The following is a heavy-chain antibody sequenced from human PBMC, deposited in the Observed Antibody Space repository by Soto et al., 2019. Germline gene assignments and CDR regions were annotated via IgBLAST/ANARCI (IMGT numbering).Heavy chain of an antibody. V-gene: IGHV3-9*01. CDR1: GFSFDDYA. CDR2: ISWNSNNI. CDR3: ARRPHGDWYFDF. J-gene: IGHJ2*01. Sequence: EVQLVESGGGLVQPGRSLRLSCAASGFSFDDYAMHWVRQTPGKGLEWVSGISWNSNNIGYADSMKGRFAISRDNAKKSVYLQMNSLRVEDTALYYWARRPHGDWYFDFWGCGTLVTVSS. D-gene: IGHD1-1*01.